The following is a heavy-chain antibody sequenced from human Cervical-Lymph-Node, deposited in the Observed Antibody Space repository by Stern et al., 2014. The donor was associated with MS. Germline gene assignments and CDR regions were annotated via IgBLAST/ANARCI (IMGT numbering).Heavy chain of an antibody. J-gene: IGHJ6*02. Sequence: VQPPHLEDVAKKPGASVKLYCKASASTFSSYYIRWGRHNPGHGLERMGRVNPIFGTANYAPKLQDNVTLTADESANKPYKEAGSLRSEDTAVYYCARGELKEGLVRGMDVWGQGTTVTVSS. V-gene: IGHV1-69*01. CDR3: ARGELKEGLVRGMDV. D-gene: IGHD1-26*01. CDR2: VNPIFGTA. CDR1: ASTFSSYY.